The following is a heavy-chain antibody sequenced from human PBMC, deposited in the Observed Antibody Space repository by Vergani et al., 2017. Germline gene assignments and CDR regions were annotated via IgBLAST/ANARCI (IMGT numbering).Heavy chain of an antibody. CDR2: ISGSGGST. Sequence: EVQLVESGGGLVQPGGSLRLSCAASGFTFSSYSMNWVRQAPGKGLEWVSAISGSGGSTYYADSVKGRFTISRDNSKNTLYLQMNSLRAEDTAVYYCAKDTLWFGELLTLDYWGQGTLVTVSS. D-gene: IGHD3-10*01. V-gene: IGHV3-23*04. J-gene: IGHJ4*02. CDR3: AKDTLWFGELLTLDY. CDR1: GFTFSSYS.